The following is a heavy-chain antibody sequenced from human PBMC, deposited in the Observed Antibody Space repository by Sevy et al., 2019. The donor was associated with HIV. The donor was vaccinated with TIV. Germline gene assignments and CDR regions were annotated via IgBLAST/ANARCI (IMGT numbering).Heavy chain of an antibody. CDR2: INSSSSYT. V-gene: IGHV3-11*06. CDR3: ARDLTGYYGSGSYEY. D-gene: IGHD3-10*01. CDR1: GFTFSDYY. Sequence: GGSLRLSCAASGFTFSDYYMSWIRQAPGKGLEWVSYINSSSSYTNYADSVKGRFTISRDNAKNSLYLKMNSLRAEDTAVYYCARDLTGYYGSGSYEYWGQGTLVTVSS. J-gene: IGHJ4*02.